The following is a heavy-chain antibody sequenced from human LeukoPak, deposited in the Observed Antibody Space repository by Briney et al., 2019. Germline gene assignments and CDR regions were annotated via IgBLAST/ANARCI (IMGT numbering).Heavy chain of an antibody. Sequence: GRSLRLSCAASGFTFSSYGMHWVRQAPGKGLEWVSVISYDGSNKYYGDSVKGRFTISRDNSKNTLYLQMNSLRAEDTALYYCANLYFGETPADYWGQGTLVTVSS. CDR2: ISYDGSNK. CDR1: GFTFSSYG. CDR3: ANLYFGETPADY. J-gene: IGHJ4*02. D-gene: IGHD3-10*01. V-gene: IGHV3-30*18.